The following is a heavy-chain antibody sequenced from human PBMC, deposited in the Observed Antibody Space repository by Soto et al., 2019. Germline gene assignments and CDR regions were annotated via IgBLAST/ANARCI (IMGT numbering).Heavy chain of an antibody. CDR2: IYDDGSA. D-gene: IGHD2-15*01. Sequence: PSETLSLTCTVCGGSISSSYWSWIRQPPGKGLEWLAYIYDDGSANYNPSLKSRATISLDMSKNQFSLKLTSVTAADTAVYYCARDKYCSGGSCRKNWFDPWGQGTLVTVSS. J-gene: IGHJ5*02. CDR3: ARDKYCSGGSCRKNWFDP. CDR1: GGSISSSY. V-gene: IGHV4-59*01.